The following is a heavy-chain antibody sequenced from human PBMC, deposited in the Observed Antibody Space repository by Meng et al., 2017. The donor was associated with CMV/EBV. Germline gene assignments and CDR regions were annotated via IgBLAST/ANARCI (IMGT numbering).Heavy chain of an antibody. Sequence: GSLRLSCTVSGGSISSSSYYWGWTRQPPGTGLEWIGSIYYSGSTYYNPSLKRRVTISVDTSKNQFSLKLSSVAAADTAVYYCARLKLLSCWFDPWGQGTLVTVSS. CDR1: GGSISSSSYY. CDR3: ARLKLLSCWFDP. V-gene: IGHV4-39*01. D-gene: IGHD2-2*01. CDR2: IYYSGST. J-gene: IGHJ5*02.